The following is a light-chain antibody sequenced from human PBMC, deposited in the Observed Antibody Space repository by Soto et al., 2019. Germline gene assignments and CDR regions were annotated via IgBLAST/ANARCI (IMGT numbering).Light chain of an antibody. CDR1: QSVSTN. CDR3: QQYNNWPPWT. J-gene: IGKJ2*02. CDR2: GAS. V-gene: IGKV3-15*01. Sequence: EIVMTQSPGTLYVSPGERATLSCRASQSVSTNLAWYQQKPGQAPRVLIYGASTRATGIPARLSGSGFGTQLPLTISSLQSEDFAVYYCQQYNNWPPWTFGQGTKLEIK.